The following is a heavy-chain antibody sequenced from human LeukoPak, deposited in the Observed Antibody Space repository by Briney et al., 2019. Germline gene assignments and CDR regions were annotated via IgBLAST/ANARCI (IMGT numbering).Heavy chain of an antibody. V-gene: IGHV3-23*01. D-gene: IGHD2-2*02. CDR3: ATFCSTTSCYTFDQ. CDR1: GFTFTNYA. CDR2: ISGSGDST. Sequence: GGSLRLSCAASGFTFTNYAMNWVRQAPGKGLHWVSAISGSGDSTYYADSVKGRLTISRDNSKNTLYLQMSSLRAEDTAVYYCATFCSTTSCYTFDQWGQGTLVTVSS. J-gene: IGHJ4*02.